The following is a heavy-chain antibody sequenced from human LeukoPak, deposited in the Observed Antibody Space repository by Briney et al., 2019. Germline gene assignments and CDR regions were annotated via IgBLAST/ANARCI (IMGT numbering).Heavy chain of an antibody. CDR2: MNPNSGNT. CDR1: GYTFTSYD. J-gene: IGHJ6*02. CDR3: ARGGSGWYYYYYGMDV. V-gene: IGHV1-8*01. D-gene: IGHD6-19*01. Sequence: ASVKVSCKASGYTFTSYDINWVRQATGQGLEWMGWMNPNSGNTGYAQKFQGRVTMTRNTSISTAYMELSSLRSEDTAVYYCARGGSGWYYYYYGMDVWGHGTTVTVSS.